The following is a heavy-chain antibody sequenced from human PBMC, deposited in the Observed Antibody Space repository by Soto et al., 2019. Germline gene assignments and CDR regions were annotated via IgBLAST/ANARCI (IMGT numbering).Heavy chain of an antibody. CDR1: GFTVSHNY. Sequence: GGSLRLSCAASGFTVSHNYMSWVRQAPGKGLEWVSVIYNTGITYYADSVKGRFTISIDNSKNTLKLQMNSLRVDDTAVYYCVRDDIGLGIDYWGLGTLVTVSS. J-gene: IGHJ4*02. CDR2: IYNTGIT. V-gene: IGHV3-66*01. CDR3: VRDDIGLGIDY. D-gene: IGHD1-26*01.